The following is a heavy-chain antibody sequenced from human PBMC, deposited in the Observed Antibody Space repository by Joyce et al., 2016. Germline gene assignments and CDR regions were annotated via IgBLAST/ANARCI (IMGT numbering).Heavy chain of an antibody. CDR3: ARDPGVGDY. J-gene: IGHJ4*02. CDR1: GYTFSGDY. CDR2: IDHHTGGT. Sequence: QVQLVQSGAEVKKPGASVKVSCKASGYTFSGDYMHGVRQAPGQGLEWMGWIDHHTGGTNYAQRFQGRVTLTRDTSINTAYMELRNLGSDDTAVYYCARDPGVGDYWGQGTLVIVSS. V-gene: IGHV1-2*02. D-gene: IGHD1-26*01.